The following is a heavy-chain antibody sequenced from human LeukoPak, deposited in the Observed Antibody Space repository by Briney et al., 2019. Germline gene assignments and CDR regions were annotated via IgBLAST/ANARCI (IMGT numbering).Heavy chain of an antibody. CDR1: GFTFSRYE. CDR2: ISSSGSSI. V-gene: IGHV3-48*03. J-gene: IGHJ3*02. Sequence: QPGGSVRLSCAASGFTFSRYEMNWVRQAPGKGLEWVSYISSSGSSIYYADSVKGRFTISRDYAKNSVYLQMNSLRAEDTGVYYCAGYDLAMVIFAFDIWGQGTLGTVSS. CDR3: AGYDLAMVIFAFDI. D-gene: IGHD5-18*01.